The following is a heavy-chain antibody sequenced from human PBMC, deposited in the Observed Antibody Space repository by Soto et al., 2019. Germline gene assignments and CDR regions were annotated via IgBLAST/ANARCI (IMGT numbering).Heavy chain of an antibody. V-gene: IGHV3-64D*06. J-gene: IGHJ6*02. Sequence: EVQLVESGGGMVQPGGSLRLSCSASGFTFNKYAMHWVRQAPGTGLEYVSAISDTGGSTFHADAVKGRFTISRDNARDTLFLQMSSLRAEDTAVYYCLKGTRGDYYYYYNGVDVWGQGTTVTVSS. CDR1: GFTFNKYA. D-gene: IGHD3-10*01. CDR3: LKGTRGDYYYYYNGVDV. CDR2: ISDTGGST.